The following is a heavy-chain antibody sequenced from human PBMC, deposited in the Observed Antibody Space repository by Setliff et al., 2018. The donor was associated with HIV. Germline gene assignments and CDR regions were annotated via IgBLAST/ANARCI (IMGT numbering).Heavy chain of an antibody. V-gene: IGHV1-18*01. J-gene: IGHJ3*02. D-gene: IGHD2-2*01. CDR1: GYTFSTYG. Sequence: GASVKVSCRASGYTFSTYGISWVRQAPGQGLEWMGWISAYNGNTNYAQKLQGRVTVTTDTCTSTAYMELRSLRTDDTAVYYCAIDRGVYCISSSCYSPVDAFDIWGQGTMVTVSS. CDR2: ISAYNGNT. CDR3: AIDRGVYCISSSCYSPVDAFDI.